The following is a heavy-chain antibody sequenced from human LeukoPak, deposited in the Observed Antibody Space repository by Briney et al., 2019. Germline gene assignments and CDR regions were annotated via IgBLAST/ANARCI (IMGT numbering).Heavy chain of an antibody. D-gene: IGHD2-2*02. Sequence: KPSETLSLTCTVSGYSISSGYYWGWIRQPPGKGLEWIGSIYHSGSTYYNPSLKSRVTISVDTSKNQFSLKLSSVTAADTAVYYCARDFPRYCSSTSCYSWGQGTLVTVSS. V-gene: IGHV4-38-2*02. J-gene: IGHJ4*02. CDR2: IYHSGST. CDR3: ARDFPRYCSSTSCYS. CDR1: GYSISSGYY.